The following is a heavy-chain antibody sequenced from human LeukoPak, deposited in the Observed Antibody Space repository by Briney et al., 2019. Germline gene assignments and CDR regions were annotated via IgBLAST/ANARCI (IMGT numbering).Heavy chain of an antibody. D-gene: IGHD3-22*01. J-gene: IGHJ3*02. CDR2: INPNSGGT. CDR1: GYTFTGYY. Sequence: ASVKVSCKASGYTFTGYYMHWVRQAPGQGLEWMGRINPNSGGTKYAQKFQGRVTMTRDTSISTAYMELSRLRSDDTAVYYCARVSWPYYDSSGYYYSPDDAFDIWGQGTMVTVSS. V-gene: IGHV1-2*06. CDR3: ARVSWPYYDSSGYYYSPDDAFDI.